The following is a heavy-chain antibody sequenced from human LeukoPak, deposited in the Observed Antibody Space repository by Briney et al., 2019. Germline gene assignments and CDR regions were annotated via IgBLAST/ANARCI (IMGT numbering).Heavy chain of an antibody. Sequence: KPGASLRLSWAACGFIISSYSVNWVRQAPGKGLEWVSFISSSNSYIYHADSMEGRLTISRDHAKHSLFPQMNSLRAEDTAVYYCATGGVGATSPLFIDYWGQGTLVTVSS. D-gene: IGHD1-26*01. V-gene: IGHV3-21*01. CDR1: GFIISSYS. CDR3: ATGGVGATSPLFIDY. CDR2: ISSSNSYI. J-gene: IGHJ4*02.